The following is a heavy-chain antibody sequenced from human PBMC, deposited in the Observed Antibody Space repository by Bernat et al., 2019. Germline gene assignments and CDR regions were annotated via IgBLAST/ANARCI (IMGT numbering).Heavy chain of an antibody. V-gene: IGHV3-23*02. CDR3: SKGLSSGRWYPPPAHYYYYYGMDV. D-gene: IGHD6-13*01. CDR2: ISGSGGST. CDR1: GFTFSSYA. Sequence: EVQLLESGGGLVQPGGSLRLSCAASGFTFSSYAMSWVRQAPGKGLEWVSAISGSGGSTYYEDGGQCRFTHSGDKSKNAPYVQKNRLGGEGTAVYYYSKGLSSGRWYPPPAHYYYYYGMDVWGQGTTVTVSS. J-gene: IGHJ6*02.